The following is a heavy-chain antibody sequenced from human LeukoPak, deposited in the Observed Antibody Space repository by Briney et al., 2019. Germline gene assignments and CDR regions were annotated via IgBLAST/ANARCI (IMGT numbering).Heavy chain of an antibody. CDR1: GFTFDDYG. V-gene: IGHV3-20*04. J-gene: IGHJ4*02. Sequence: PGGSLRLSCAASGFTFDDYGMSWVRQAPGKGLEWVSGINWNGGSTGYADSVKGRFTISRDNAKNSLYLQMNSLRAEDTALYYCARGGFIAAAGPLDYWGQGTLVTVSS. D-gene: IGHD6-13*01. CDR3: ARGGFIAAAGPLDY. CDR2: INWNGGST.